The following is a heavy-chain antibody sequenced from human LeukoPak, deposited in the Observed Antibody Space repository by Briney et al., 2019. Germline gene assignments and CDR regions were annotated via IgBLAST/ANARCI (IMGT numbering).Heavy chain of an antibody. CDR1: GFTFSSYA. CDR2: ISGSGGTT. CDR3: ARVQYYYDSSGYYGY. J-gene: IGHJ4*02. V-gene: IGHV3-23*01. D-gene: IGHD3-22*01. Sequence: GGSLRLSCAASGFTFSSYAMSWVRQAPGQGLEWVSAISGSGGTTYYADSVKGRFTISRDNSKNTLYLQMGSLRAEDMAVYYCARVQYYYDSSGYYGYWGQGTLVTVSS.